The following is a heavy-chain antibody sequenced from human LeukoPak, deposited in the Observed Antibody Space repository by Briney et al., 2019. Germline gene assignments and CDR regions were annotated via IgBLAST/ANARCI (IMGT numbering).Heavy chain of an antibody. V-gene: IGHV4-59*08. CDR3: ARHDPDSSGWYFDY. CDR1: GGSISSYY. Sequence: SETLSLTCTVSGGSISSYYWSWIRQPPGKGLEWIGYIYYSGSTNCNPSLKSRVTISVDTSKSQFSLKLSSVTAADTAVYYCARHDPDSSGWYFDYWGQGTLVTVSS. D-gene: IGHD6-19*01. CDR2: IYYSGST. J-gene: IGHJ4*02.